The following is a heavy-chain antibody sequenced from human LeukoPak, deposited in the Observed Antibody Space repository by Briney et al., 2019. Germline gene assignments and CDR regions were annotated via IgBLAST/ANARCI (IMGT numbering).Heavy chain of an antibody. V-gene: IGHV1-18*04. CDR3: ARDKTVVVRGVRALDY. CDR1: GYTFTIYG. J-gene: IGHJ4*02. D-gene: IGHD3-10*01. Sequence: ASVRVSCKASGYTFTIYGISWVRQAPGQGLEWIGWVSAYNGNTNYAQKLQGRVTMTTDTSTSTAYMELRSLRSDDTAVYYCARDKTVVVRGVRALDYWGQGTLVTVSS. CDR2: VSAYNGNT.